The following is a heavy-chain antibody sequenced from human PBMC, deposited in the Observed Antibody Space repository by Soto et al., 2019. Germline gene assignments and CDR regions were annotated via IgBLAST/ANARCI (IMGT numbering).Heavy chain of an antibody. CDR2: IYYSGST. J-gene: IGHJ4*02. D-gene: IGHD3-16*01. CDR1: GGSISSYY. CDR3: ARDPGGFDPLFDY. V-gene: IGHV4-59*01. Sequence: SETLSLTCTGSGGSISSYYWSWIRQPPGKGLEWIGYIYYSGSTNYNPSLKSRVTISVDTSKNQFSLKLSSVTAADTAVYYCARDPGGFDPLFDYWGQGTLVTVSS.